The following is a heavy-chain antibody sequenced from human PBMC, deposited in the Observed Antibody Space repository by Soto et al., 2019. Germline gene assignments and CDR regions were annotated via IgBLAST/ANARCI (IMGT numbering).Heavy chain of an antibody. Sequence: QVQLQQWGAGPLRPLETLSLACGVSGGSFSGHYWAWIRQSPGKGLEWIGEINDRGSINYNPSLMSRVSISVDTSKNHYSLNLRSVTAADTAVYYCARESHDILTGPPWVWYFDLWGRGTLVTVSS. J-gene: IGHJ2*01. V-gene: IGHV4-34*01. D-gene: IGHD3-9*01. CDR3: ARESHDILTGPPWVWYFDL. CDR1: GGSFSGHY. CDR2: INDRGSI.